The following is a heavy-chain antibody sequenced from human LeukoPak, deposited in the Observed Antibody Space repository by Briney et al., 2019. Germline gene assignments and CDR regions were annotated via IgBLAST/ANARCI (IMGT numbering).Heavy chain of an antibody. CDR2: ISWNSGYI. J-gene: IGHJ4*02. CDR1: GFTFGGYA. CDR3: AKDKSLGGYSYGSFDY. D-gene: IGHD5-18*01. V-gene: IGHV3-9*01. Sequence: GGSLRLSCAASGFTFGGYAIHWVRQAPGKGLEWVSGISWNSGYIGYADSVKGRFTISRDNAKNSLYLQMNSLRPEDTALYYCAKDKSLGGYSYGSFDYWGQGTLVTVSS.